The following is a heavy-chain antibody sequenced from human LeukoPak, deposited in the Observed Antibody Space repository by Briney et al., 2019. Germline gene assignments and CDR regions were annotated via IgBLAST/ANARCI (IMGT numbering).Heavy chain of an antibody. CDR3: ARVAFKGDYYGMDV. CDR2: IDYSGST. J-gene: IGHJ6*02. V-gene: IGHV4-61*05. D-gene: IGHD5-12*01. Sequence: PSETLSLTCTVSGGSISSSSYYWGWIRQPPGKGLEWIGYIDYSGSTIYNPSLKSRVTISVETSKNQFSLKLRSVSGADTALYYCARVAFKGDYYGMDVWGQGTTVTVSS. CDR1: GGSISSSSYY.